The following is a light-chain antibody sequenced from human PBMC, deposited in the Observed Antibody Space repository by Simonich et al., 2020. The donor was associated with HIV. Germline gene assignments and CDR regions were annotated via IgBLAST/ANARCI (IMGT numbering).Light chain of an antibody. Sequence: QSALTQPRSVSGSPGQSVTISCTGTSSDVGGYNYVSWYQQHPGKVPQLMIYDVSKRPSGVPDRFSGSKSGNTASLTISGLQAEDEADYYCCSYAGTYTFGFGGGTKLTVL. CDR3: CSYAGTYTFG. CDR2: DVS. V-gene: IGLV2-11*01. CDR1: SSDVGGYNY. J-gene: IGLJ2*01.